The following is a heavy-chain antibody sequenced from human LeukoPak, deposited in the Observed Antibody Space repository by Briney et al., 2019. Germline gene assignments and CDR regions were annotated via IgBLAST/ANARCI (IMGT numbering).Heavy chain of an antibody. Sequence: GASVQVSSKASGGTFSSYAISWVRHAPGQGLEWMGGIIPIFGTANYAEKFQGRVTITADESTSTADMELSSLRSEDTAVYYCERDRRETMITFGGVMTGGWFDPWGQGTLVTVSS. V-gene: IGHV1-69*13. CDR1: GGTFSSYA. J-gene: IGHJ5*02. D-gene: IGHD3-16*01. CDR3: ERDRRETMITFGGVMTGGWFDP. CDR2: IIPIFGTA.